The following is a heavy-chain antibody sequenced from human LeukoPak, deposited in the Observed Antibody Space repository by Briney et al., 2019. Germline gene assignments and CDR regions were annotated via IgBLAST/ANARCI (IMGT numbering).Heavy chain of an antibody. D-gene: IGHD3-10*01. J-gene: IGHJ5*02. CDR1: GGSISSTNYY. CDR2: IYTTGSP. CDR3: ARDRGITTARGVPSWFDP. V-gene: IGHV4-61*02. Sequence: SETLSLTCTVSGGSISSTNYYWTWIRQPAGKGLEWIGRIYTTGSPSYSPSLKSRVTISVDTSTNQFSLKLTSVTAADTAVYYCARDRGITTARGVPSWFDPWGQGTLVTVSS.